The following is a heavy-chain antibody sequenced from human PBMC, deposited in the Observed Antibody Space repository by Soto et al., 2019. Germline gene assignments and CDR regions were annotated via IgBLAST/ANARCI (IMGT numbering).Heavy chain of an antibody. V-gene: IGHV3-20*04. CDR3: ARGAIYCSGGNCYPVY. CDR2: INWNGDST. J-gene: IGHJ4*02. D-gene: IGHD2-15*01. Sequence: EVQLVESGGGVVRPGGSLRLSCAASGFTFDDYGMSWVCQAPGKGLEWVSGINWNGDSTGYADSVKGRFTISRDNAKNSLYLQMNSLRAEDTALYYCARGAIYCSGGNCYPVYWGQGTLVTVSS. CDR1: GFTFDDYG.